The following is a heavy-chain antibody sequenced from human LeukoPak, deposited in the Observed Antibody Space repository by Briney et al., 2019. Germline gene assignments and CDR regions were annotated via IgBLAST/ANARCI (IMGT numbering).Heavy chain of an antibody. J-gene: IGHJ3*02. V-gene: IGHV4-39*07. CDR2: IYYSGST. D-gene: IGHD6-19*01. CDR3: ARVIAVGAFDI. CDR1: GGSISSSSYY. Sequence: SETLSLTCTVSGGSISSSSYYWGWIRQPPGKGLEWIGSIYYSGSTYYNPSLKSRVTISVDTSKNQFSLKLSSVTAADTAVYYCARVIAVGAFDIWGQGTMVTVSS.